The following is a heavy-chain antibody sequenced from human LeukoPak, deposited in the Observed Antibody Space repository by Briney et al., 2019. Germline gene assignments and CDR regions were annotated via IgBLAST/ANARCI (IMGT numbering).Heavy chain of an antibody. J-gene: IGHJ4*02. CDR2: INHSGST. CDR3: AREGAPRAKRFDY. Sequence: PSETLSLTCAVYGGSFSGYYWSWVRQPPGKGLEWIGEINHSGSTNYNPSLKSRVTISVDTSKHQFSLKLSSVTAADTAVYYCAREGAPRAKRFDYWGQGTLVTVSS. D-gene: IGHD3-16*01. CDR1: GGSFSGYY. V-gene: IGHV4-34*01.